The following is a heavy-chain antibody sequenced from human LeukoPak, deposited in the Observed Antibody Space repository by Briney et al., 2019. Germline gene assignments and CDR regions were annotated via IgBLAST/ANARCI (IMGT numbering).Heavy chain of an antibody. CDR3: ARKWDYYYGMDV. CDR1: GGTFSSYA. Sequence: SVKVSCKASGGTFSSYAISWVRQAPGQGLEWMGRIVPILGIANYAQKFQGRVTITADKSTSTAYMELSSLRSEDTAVYYCARKWDYYYGMDVWGQGTTVTVSS. D-gene: IGHD2-8*01. CDR2: IVPILGIA. J-gene: IGHJ6*02. V-gene: IGHV1-69*04.